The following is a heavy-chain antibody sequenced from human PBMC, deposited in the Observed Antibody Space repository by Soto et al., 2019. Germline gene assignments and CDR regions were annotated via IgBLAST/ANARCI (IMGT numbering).Heavy chain of an antibody. Sequence: QVQLVQSGAEVKKPGASVKVSCKASGYTFTSYDINWVRPATGQGLEWMGWMNPNSCKTVYAQKFQNRVTMTRNTSILTAYKELSSLRSEDTAVYYCARERNMYGMEVWGQGTTVTVSS. CDR2: MNPNSCKT. V-gene: IGHV1-8*01. CDR3: ARERNMYGMEV. J-gene: IGHJ6*02. CDR1: GYTFTSYD. D-gene: IGHD1-1*01.